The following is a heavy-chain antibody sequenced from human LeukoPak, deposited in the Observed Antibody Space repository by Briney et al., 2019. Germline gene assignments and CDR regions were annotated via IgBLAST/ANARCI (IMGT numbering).Heavy chain of an antibody. V-gene: IGHV1-18*01. CDR2: ISAYNGNT. D-gene: IGHD2-15*01. Sequence: ASVKASCKASGYTFTSYGISWVPQAPGQGLEWMGWISAYNGNTNYAQKLQGRVTMTTDTSTSTAYMELRSLRSDDTAVYYCARSPLSCSGGSCYSDYWGQGTLVTVSS. J-gene: IGHJ4*02. CDR3: ARSPLSCSGGSCYSDY. CDR1: GYTFTSYG.